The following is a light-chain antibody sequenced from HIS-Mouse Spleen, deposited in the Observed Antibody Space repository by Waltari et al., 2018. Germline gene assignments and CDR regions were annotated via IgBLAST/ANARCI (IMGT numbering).Light chain of an antibody. V-gene: IGKV1-8*01. Sequence: AIRMTQSPSSFSASTGDRVTITCRASQGISSYLAWYQQKPGKAPKLRIYAASTLQSGVPSRFSGSGSGTDITLTISCLQSEDFATYYCQQYYSYRFTFGPGTKVDIK. CDR2: AAS. CDR1: QGISSY. CDR3: QQYYSYRFT. J-gene: IGKJ3*01.